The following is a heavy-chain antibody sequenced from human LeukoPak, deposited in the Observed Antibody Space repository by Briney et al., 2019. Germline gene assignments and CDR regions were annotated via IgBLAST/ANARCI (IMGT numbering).Heavy chain of an antibody. V-gene: IGHV3-30-3*01. Sequence: GRSLRLSCAASGSTFSSYAMHWVRQAPGKGLEWVAVVSYDGSNKYYADSVKGRFTISRDNSKNTLYLQMNSLRAEDTAVYYCARGPVAGTGGYFDYWGQGTLVTVSS. CDR3: ARGPVAGTGGYFDY. CDR1: GSTFSSYA. CDR2: VSYDGSNK. D-gene: IGHD6-19*01. J-gene: IGHJ4*02.